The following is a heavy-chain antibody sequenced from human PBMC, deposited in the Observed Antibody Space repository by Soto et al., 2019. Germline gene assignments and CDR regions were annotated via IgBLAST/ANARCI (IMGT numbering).Heavy chain of an antibody. D-gene: IGHD1-1*01. CDR3: AKVMYTWNDVAAFDS. J-gene: IGHJ4*02. CDR1: RFTFSNFA. V-gene: IGHV3-23*01. Sequence: PGGSLRLSCAASRFTFSNFAMSWVRQAPGKGLEWISSIGVSEGSTYYTDSVRGRFTISRDNSKNTLYLQMNSLRVEDTALYYCAKVMYTWNDVAAFDSWGQGTLVTVPS. CDR2: IGVSEGST.